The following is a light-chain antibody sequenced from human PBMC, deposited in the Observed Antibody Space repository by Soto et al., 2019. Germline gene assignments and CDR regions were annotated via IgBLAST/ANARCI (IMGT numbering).Light chain of an antibody. V-gene: IGKV1-5*01. CDR1: QNIGSR. CDR3: QQYKSYWT. J-gene: IGKJ1*01. CDR2: DAS. Sequence: DIQITQSPSTLSASVGDRVTITCRASQNIGSRLAWYQQQPGKAPKVLIYDASSLESGVPSTFSGSGSGTQFTLTISSLQPDDFATYYCQQYKSYWTFGQGTKVDIK.